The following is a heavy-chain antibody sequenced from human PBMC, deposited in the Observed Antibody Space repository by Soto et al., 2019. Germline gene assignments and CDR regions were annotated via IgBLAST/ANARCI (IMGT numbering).Heavy chain of an antibody. CDR1: GFTFSTYS. V-gene: IGHV3-21*06. CDR3: ASTGGTY. Sequence: EVQLVESGGGLVKPGGSLRLSCATSGFTFSTYSMNWVRQAPGKGLEWVSSIDSGSSYIHYADSVKGRFTISRDNAKNSLYLQMNSLRAEDTAVYYCASTGGTYWGQGSMVTVSS. CDR2: IDSGSSYI. J-gene: IGHJ4*02. D-gene: IGHD2-8*02.